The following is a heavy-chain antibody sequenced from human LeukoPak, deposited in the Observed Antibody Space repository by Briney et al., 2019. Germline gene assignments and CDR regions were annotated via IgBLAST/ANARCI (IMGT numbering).Heavy chain of an antibody. CDR1: GFTFSSYA. Sequence: GGSLRLSCAASGFTFSSYAMHWVRQAPGKGLEYVSAISSNGGSTYYANSVKGRFTISRDNSKNTLYLQMGSLRAEDMAVYYCARGRFWNDNWFDPWGQGTLVTVSS. CDR3: ARGRFWNDNWFDP. V-gene: IGHV3-64*01. J-gene: IGHJ5*02. CDR2: ISSNGGST. D-gene: IGHD1-1*01.